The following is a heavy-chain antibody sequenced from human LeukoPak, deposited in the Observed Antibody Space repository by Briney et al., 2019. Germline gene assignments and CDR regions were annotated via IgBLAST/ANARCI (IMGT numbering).Heavy chain of an antibody. J-gene: IGHJ4*02. D-gene: IGHD6-13*01. V-gene: IGHV3-23*01. Sequence: PGGSLRLSCAASGLTFSSYGMSWVRQAPGKGLEWVSAISGSGGSTYYADSVKGRFTISRDNSKNTLYLQMNSLRAEDTAVYYCAKDRTSSSSWYYWGQGTLVTVSS. CDR3: AKDRTSSSSWYY. CDR1: GLTFSSYG. CDR2: ISGSGGST.